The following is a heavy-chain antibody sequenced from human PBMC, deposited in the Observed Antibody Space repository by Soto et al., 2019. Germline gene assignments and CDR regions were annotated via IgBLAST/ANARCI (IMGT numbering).Heavy chain of an antibody. V-gene: IGHV3-33*01. D-gene: IGHD1-1*01. CDR2: IWNDGSNE. CDR3: AREETGTFDR. Sequence: QVQLVESGGGVVQPGRSLRLSCAASGSTFSSYAMHWVRQAPGKGLEWVAVIWNDGSNEDYADSVKGRFTISRDNSKNTLFLQMNSLRAEDTAVYYCAREETGTFDRWGQGTLVTVSS. CDR1: GSTFSSYA. J-gene: IGHJ4*02.